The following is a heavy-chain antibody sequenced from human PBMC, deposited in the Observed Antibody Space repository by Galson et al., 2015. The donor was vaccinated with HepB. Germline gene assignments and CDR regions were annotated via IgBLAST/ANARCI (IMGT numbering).Heavy chain of an antibody. CDR2: ISSTSTYI. D-gene: IGHD6-19*01. CDR1: GFTLSRYG. CDR3: ARGSSGWYGGWFDP. V-gene: IGHV3-21*01. Sequence: SLRLSCAASGFTLSRYGMNWVRQAPGKGLEWVSSISSTSTYIYYADSVKGRFTIPRDNSKNTLYLQMNSLRAEDTAVYYCARGSSGWYGGWFDPWGQGTLVTVSS. J-gene: IGHJ5*02.